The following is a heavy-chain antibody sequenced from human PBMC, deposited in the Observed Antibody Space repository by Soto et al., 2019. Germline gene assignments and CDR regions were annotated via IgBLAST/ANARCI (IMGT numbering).Heavy chain of an antibody. CDR2: IYYTGST. V-gene: IGHV4-59*01. Sequence: PSETLSLTCTVSGDYISRYYWSWIRQPPGKGLEWIGYIYYTGSTDYNPSLKSRVTMSVDTSKNQFSLKLSSVTAADTAVYYCVRGGDNDFWSGSSGYYYYYYYMDVWGKGTTVTVSS. D-gene: IGHD3-3*01. CDR3: VRGGDNDFWSGSSGYYYYYYYMDV. J-gene: IGHJ6*03. CDR1: GDYISRYY.